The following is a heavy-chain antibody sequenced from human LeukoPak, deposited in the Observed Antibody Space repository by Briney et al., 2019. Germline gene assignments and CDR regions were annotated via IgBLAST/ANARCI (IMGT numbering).Heavy chain of an antibody. CDR2: ISSRGSTI. CDR3: ARSPGYDILTGYYSYYYGMDV. D-gene: IGHD3-9*01. CDR1: GFTFSDYY. V-gene: IGHV3-11*01. Sequence: GGSLRLSCAASGFTFSDYYMSWIRQAPGKGLEWVSYISSRGSTIYYADSVKGRFTISRDNAKNSLYLQMNSLRAEDTAVYYCARSPGYDILTGYYSYYYGMDVWGQGTTVTVSS. J-gene: IGHJ6*02.